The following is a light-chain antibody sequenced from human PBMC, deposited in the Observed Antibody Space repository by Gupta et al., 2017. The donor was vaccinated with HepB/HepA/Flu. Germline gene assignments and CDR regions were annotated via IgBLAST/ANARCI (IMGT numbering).Light chain of an antibody. CDR3: LQDSNSSLT. J-gene: IGKJ1*01. CDR1: QSVRSTF. V-gene: IGKV3-20*01. CDR2: GAS. Sequence: IVLTHSPVTLSLSPGERATLSCRASQSVRSTFLAWYQQKPGQAPSLLIYGASSRATGIPDRFSGSGSGTDFTLTISRLEPEDFAVYYCLQDSNSSLTFGQGTQVE.